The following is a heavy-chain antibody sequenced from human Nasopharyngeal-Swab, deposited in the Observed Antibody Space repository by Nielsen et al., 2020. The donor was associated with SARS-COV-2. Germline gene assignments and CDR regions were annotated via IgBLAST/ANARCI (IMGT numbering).Heavy chain of an antibody. D-gene: IGHD4-11*01. V-gene: IGHV1-46*01. CDR2: ISPSGGST. CDR3: ARGAPNTVSALDY. Sequence: WVRQAPGQGLEWMGIISPSGGSTSYAQKFQGRVTMTRDTSTSTVYMDLSSLRSEDTAVYYCARGAPNTVSALDYWGQGTPVTVSS. J-gene: IGHJ4*02.